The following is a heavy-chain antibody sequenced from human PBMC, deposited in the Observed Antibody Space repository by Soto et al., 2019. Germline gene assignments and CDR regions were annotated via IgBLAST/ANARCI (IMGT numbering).Heavy chain of an antibody. CDR2: IYYSGST. V-gene: IGHV4-59*08. CDR1: GGSISSYY. D-gene: IGHD3-22*01. CDR3: ARSAGGHYYDSSGYFDY. J-gene: IGHJ4*02. Sequence: QVQLQESGPGLVKPSETLSLTCTVSGGSISSYYWSWIRQPPGKGLEWIGYIYYSGSTNYNPSLKCRVTISVDTSKNQFSLKLSSVTAADTAVYYCARSAGGHYYDSSGYFDYWGQGTLVTVSS.